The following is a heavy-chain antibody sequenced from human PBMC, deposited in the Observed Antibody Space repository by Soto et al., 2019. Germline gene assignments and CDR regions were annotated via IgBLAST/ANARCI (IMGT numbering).Heavy chain of an antibody. J-gene: IGHJ6*02. Sequence: QVQLVESGGGLVQPGRSLRLSCAASGFTFSSYGMDWVRQAPGKGLEWVAVISYDGSNKYYADSVNGRFSISRDNYKNMLYLQMNSLRAEDTAVYYCAKGGKPVYYGMDVCGQGTPVTVSS. CDR1: GFTFSSYG. CDR3: AKGGKPVYYGMDV. CDR2: ISYDGSNK. V-gene: IGHV3-30*18.